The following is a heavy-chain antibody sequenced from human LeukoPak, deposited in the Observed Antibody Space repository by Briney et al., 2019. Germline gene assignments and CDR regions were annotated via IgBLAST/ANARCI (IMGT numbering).Heavy chain of an antibody. J-gene: IGHJ4*02. CDR3: ARGRGGLFMVRGVYFDY. CDR1: GFTFSSYS. D-gene: IGHD3-10*01. Sequence: GGSLRLSCAASGFTFSSYSMNWVRQAPGKGLEWVSSISSSSSYIYYADSVKGRFTISRDNAKNSLYLQMNSLRAEDTAVYYCARGRGGLFMVRGVYFDYWGQGTLVTVSS. CDR2: ISSSSSYI. V-gene: IGHV3-21*01.